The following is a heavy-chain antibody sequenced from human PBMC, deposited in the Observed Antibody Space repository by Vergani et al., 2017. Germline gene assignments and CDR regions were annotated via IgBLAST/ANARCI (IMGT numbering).Heavy chain of an antibody. D-gene: IGHD1/OR15-1a*01. Sequence: VQLVESGGGVVQPGRSLRLSCAASGFIFSDYYMTWIRQTPGKGLEWLAHISDGGETKMYAESLKGRFTVSRDNTKNLLILQMKTLKVDDTATYYCGRKQSPASLMDKPIDIWGQGTLVTVSS. J-gene: IGHJ5*02. V-gene: IGHV3-11*01. CDR3: GRKQSPASLMDKPIDI. CDR1: GFIFSDYY. CDR2: ISDGGETK.